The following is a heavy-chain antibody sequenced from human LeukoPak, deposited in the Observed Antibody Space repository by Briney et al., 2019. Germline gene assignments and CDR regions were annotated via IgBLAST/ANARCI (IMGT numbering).Heavy chain of an antibody. J-gene: IGHJ4*02. D-gene: IGHD3-10*01. V-gene: IGHV3-30-3*01. CDR3: AKDAPYSMVRGVAPR. CDR1: GFTFSSYA. CDR2: ISYDGSNK. Sequence: PGGSLRLSCAASGFTFSSYAMHWVRQAPGKGLEWVAVISYDGSNKYYADSVKGRFTISRDNSKNTLYLQMNSLRAEDTAVYYCAKDAPYSMVRGVAPRWGQGTLVTVSS.